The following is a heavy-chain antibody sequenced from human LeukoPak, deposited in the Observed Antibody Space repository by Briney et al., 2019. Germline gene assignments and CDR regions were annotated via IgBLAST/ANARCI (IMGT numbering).Heavy chain of an antibody. CDR1: GFTFSDYE. J-gene: IGHJ4*02. Sequence: PGGSLRLSCAASGFTFSDYEMNWVRQAPGKGLEWVAFIRYDGSNKYYADSVKGRFTISRDNSKNTLYLQMNSLRAEDTAVYYCAKDRGEGDYGVGYFDYWGQGTLVTVSS. CDR2: IRYDGSNK. CDR3: AKDRGEGDYGVGYFDY. V-gene: IGHV3-30*02. D-gene: IGHD4-17*01.